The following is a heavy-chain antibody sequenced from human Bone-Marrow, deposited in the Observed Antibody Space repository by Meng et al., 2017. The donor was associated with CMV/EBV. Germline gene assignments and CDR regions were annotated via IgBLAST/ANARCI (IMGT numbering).Heavy chain of an antibody. CDR2: IKSETEGGTT. CDR3: TTYDLGYCSSTSCYGGNWFDP. D-gene: IGHD2-2*01. CDR1: W. V-gene: IGHV3-15*07. Sequence: WRNWVRQAPGKGLEWVGRIKSETEGGTTDYAAPVKGRFTISRDDSKNTLYLQINSLKTEDTAIYYCTTYDLGYCSSTSCYGGNWFDPWGQGTLVTVSS. J-gene: IGHJ5*02.